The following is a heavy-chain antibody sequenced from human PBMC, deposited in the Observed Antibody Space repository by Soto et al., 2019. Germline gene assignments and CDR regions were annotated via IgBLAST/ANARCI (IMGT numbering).Heavy chain of an antibody. J-gene: IGHJ6*02. Sequence: EGQLVETGGGLIQPGGSLRLSCAASGFIVSSNYMNWVRQAPGKGLEWVSVIYSSGNTYYADSVKGRFTISRDKSKTTVYHHMNSLRAEDTAVYYCAKNRSPYGMDVWGQGTTVTVSS. CDR2: IYSSGNT. V-gene: IGHV3-53*02. CDR1: GFIVSSNY. CDR3: AKNRSPYGMDV.